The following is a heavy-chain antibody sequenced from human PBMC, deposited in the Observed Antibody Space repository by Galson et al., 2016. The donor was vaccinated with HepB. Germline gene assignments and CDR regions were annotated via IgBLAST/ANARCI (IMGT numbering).Heavy chain of an antibody. CDR2: IYYSGTT. D-gene: IGHD2-15*01. Sequence: SETLSLTCTVSGGSISSGNYYWSWVRQPPGKRLEWIGDIYYSGTTNYKPSLKSRVTISVDTSKNQFSLRRSSVTAADTAVYYCARMDPALISGFDDWGQGTLVTVSS. V-gene: IGHV4-61*01. CDR3: ARMDPALISGFDD. J-gene: IGHJ4*02. CDR1: GGSISSGNYY.